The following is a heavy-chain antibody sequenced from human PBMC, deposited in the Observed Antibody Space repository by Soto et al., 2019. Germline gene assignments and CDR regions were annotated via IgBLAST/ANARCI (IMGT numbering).Heavy chain of an antibody. CDR3: ARGVSYSSGALDY. V-gene: IGHV3-74*01. D-gene: IGHD6-19*01. Sequence: SLRLSCAASGFTFSSYWMHWVRQAPGKGLVWVSRINGDGSSTNYADSVKGRFTISRDNAKNTLFLQMNSLRVEDTAVYYCARGVSYSSGALDYWGQVTLVTVSS. CDR1: GFTFSSYW. CDR2: INGDGSST. J-gene: IGHJ4*02.